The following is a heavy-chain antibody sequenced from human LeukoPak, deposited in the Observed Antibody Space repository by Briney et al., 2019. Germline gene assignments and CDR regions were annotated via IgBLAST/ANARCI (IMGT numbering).Heavy chain of an antibody. CDR3: ARLYYGSGSYYQGLYRLWWFDP. Sequence: PSGTLSLTCAVSGGSISSSNWWSWVRQPPGKGLEWIGEIYHSGSTNYNPSLKSRVTISVDTSKNQFSLKLSSVTAADTAVYYCARLYYGSGSYYQGLYRLWWFDPWGQGTLVTVSS. V-gene: IGHV4-4*02. CDR2: IYHSGST. D-gene: IGHD3-10*01. J-gene: IGHJ5*02. CDR1: GGSISSSNW.